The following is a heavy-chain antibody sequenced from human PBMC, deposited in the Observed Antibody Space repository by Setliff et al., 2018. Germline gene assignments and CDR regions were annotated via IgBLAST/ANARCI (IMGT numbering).Heavy chain of an antibody. CDR1: GASITNINYY. V-gene: IGHV4-39*07. Sequence: SETLSLTCTVSGASITNINYYWGLIRQPPGKGLEWIGEIYHDGNPIYNPSAVHYTPSLKSRVSISVDKSKNQFSLKLTSVTAADTAVYYCARGGGGYHSDFWGPGILVTVSS. CDR2: IYHDGNP. D-gene: IGHD3-16*01. CDR3: ARGGGGYHSDF. J-gene: IGHJ4*02.